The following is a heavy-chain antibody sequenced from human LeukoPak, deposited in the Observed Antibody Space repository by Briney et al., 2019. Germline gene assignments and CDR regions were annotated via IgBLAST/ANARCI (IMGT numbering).Heavy chain of an antibody. J-gene: IGHJ4*02. V-gene: IGHV4-38-2*02. CDR1: GYSISSGYY. Sequence: SETLSLTCAVSGYSISSGYYWGWIRQPPGKGLEWIGSIYHSGSTYYNPSLKSRVTISVDTSKNQFSLRLSSVTAADTAVYYCARDRLQFRVSFDYWGQGTLVTVSS. CDR2: IYHSGST. D-gene: IGHD5-24*01. CDR3: ARDRLQFRVSFDY.